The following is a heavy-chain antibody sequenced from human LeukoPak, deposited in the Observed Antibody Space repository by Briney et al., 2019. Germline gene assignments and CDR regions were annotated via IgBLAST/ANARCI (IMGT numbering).Heavy chain of an antibody. CDR2: INPNSGGT. CDR1: GYTFTGYY. D-gene: IGHD4-11*01. Sequence: GASVKVSCKASGYTFTGYYMHWVRQAPGQGLEWMGWINPNSGGTNYAQKFQGRVTMTRDTSISTAYIELSSLRSEDTAVYYCATGTTVTTKIFDLWGQGTLVTVSS. V-gene: IGHV1-2*02. CDR3: ATGTTVTTKIFDL. J-gene: IGHJ4*02.